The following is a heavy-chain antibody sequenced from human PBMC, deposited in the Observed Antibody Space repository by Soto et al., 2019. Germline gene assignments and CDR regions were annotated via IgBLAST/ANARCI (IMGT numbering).Heavy chain of an antibody. CDR2: IHPSGAVT. CDR1: GYTFTSYY. J-gene: IGHJ3*01. Sequence: QVQLVQSGAEVKKPGASVKVSCKASGYTFTSYYVHWVRQAPGQGLEWMGIIHPSGAVTNYAQKFQSRVTMTRDTSTSTVYMELSSLRSEDTAVYYCTADPANEENDAFDVWGQGTMVTVSS. CDR3: TADPANEENDAFDV. D-gene: IGHD1-1*01. V-gene: IGHV1-46*03.